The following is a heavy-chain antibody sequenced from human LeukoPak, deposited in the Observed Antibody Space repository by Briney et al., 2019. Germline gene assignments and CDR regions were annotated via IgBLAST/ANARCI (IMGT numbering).Heavy chain of an antibody. CDR2: TYYRSKWYN. Sequence: SPTLSLPFSISGDSVSSNSAAWYWIRPSPSRVLEWLGRTYYRSKWYNDYAVSVKSLITINPDTSKNQFSLHLNSVTAADTAVYYCARGGTYLFDYWGQGTLVTVSS. J-gene: IGHJ4*02. CDR1: GDSVSSNSAA. V-gene: IGHV6-1*01. D-gene: IGHD1-26*01. CDR3: ARGGTYLFDY.